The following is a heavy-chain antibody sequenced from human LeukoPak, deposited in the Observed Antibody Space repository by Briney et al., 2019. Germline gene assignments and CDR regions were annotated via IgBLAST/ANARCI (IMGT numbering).Heavy chain of an antibody. CDR2: IYYSGST. Sequence: SETLSLTCTVSGGSISSYYWSWIRQPPGRGLEWIGYIYYSGSTNYKPSLKSRVTISVDTSKNQFSLKLNSVTAADTAVYYCARGGYYGSGNDFRFDPWGQGTLVTVSS. CDR1: GGSISSYY. J-gene: IGHJ5*02. V-gene: IGHV4-59*01. D-gene: IGHD3-10*01. CDR3: ARGGYYGSGNDFRFDP.